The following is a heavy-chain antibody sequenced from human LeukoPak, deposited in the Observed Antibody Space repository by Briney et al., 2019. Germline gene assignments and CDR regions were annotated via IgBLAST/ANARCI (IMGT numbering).Heavy chain of an antibody. CDR1: AFSLNAYN. CDR3: AKTYYDSSGYYYLGY. Sequence: GGSLRLSCAASAFSLNAYNMNWVRQAPGKGLEWVAFIRYDGSNKYYADSVKGRFTISRDNSKNTLYLQMDSLRAEDTAVYYCAKTYYDSSGYYYLGYWGQGTLVTVSS. D-gene: IGHD3-22*01. CDR2: IRYDGSNK. J-gene: IGHJ4*02. V-gene: IGHV3-30*02.